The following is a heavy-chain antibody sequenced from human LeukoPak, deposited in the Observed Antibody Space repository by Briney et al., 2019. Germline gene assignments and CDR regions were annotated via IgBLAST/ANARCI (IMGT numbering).Heavy chain of an antibody. CDR2: ISSSSSYI. D-gene: IGHD6-6*01. V-gene: IGHV3-21*01. Sequence: PGGSLRLSCAASGFTFSSYSMNWVRQAPGKGLEWVSSISSSSSYIYYADSVKGRFTISRDNAKNSLYLQMNSLRAEDTAVYYCARVGGQWYSSSSWFDYWGQGTLVTVSS. CDR1: GFTFSSYS. J-gene: IGHJ4*02. CDR3: ARVGGQWYSSSSWFDY.